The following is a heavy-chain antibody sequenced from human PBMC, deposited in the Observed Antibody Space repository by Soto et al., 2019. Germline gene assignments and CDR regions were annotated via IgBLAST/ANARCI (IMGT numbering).Heavy chain of an antibody. D-gene: IGHD3-9*01. CDR1: GFTFSSYS. Sequence: PGGSLRLSWAASGFTFSSYSMNWVRQAPGKGLEWVSSISGSSGSTYYADSVKGRFTISRDNSKNTLYLQMNSLRAEDTAVYYCAKEGLRYFDWLLYDAFDIWGQGTMVTVSS. CDR2: ISGSSGST. CDR3: AKEGLRYFDWLLYDAFDI. V-gene: IGHV3-23*01. J-gene: IGHJ3*02.